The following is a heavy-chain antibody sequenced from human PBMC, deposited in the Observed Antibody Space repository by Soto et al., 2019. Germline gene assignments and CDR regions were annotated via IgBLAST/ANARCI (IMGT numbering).Heavy chain of an antibody. CDR1: GFTFSSYA. J-gene: IGHJ4*02. Sequence: PGGSLRLSCAASGFTFSSYAMNWVRQAPGKGLEYVSAISGDGGSTYYADSVKDRFTISRDNSKNTLYLQMSSLRAEDTAVYFCVKAVFSGYYYVPFDYWGQGTLVTVSS. CDR3: VKAVFSGYYYVPFDY. V-gene: IGHV3-64D*06. D-gene: IGHD1-26*01. CDR2: ISGDGGST.